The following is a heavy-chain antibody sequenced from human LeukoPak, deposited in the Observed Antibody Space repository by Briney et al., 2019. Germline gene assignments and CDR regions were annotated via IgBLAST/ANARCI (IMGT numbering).Heavy chain of an antibody. V-gene: IGHV4-59*01. CDR3: ARDLVDGSGSGYGMDV. CDR1: GGSISSYY. Sequence: PSETLSLTCTVSGGSISSYYWSWIRQPPGKGLEWIGYIYYSGSTNYNPSLKSRVTISVDTSKNQFSLKLSSVTAADTAVYYCARDLVDGSGSGYGMDVWGQGTTVTVSS. CDR2: IYYSGST. J-gene: IGHJ6*02. D-gene: IGHD3-10*01.